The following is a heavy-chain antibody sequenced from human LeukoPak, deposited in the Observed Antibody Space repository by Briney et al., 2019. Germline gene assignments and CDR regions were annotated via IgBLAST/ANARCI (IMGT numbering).Heavy chain of an antibody. V-gene: IGHV3-15*01. D-gene: IGHD6-19*01. J-gene: IGHJ4*02. CDR2: IYRSSNGETT. CDR1: GITFSNAW. Sequence: PGGSLRLSCAASGITFSNAWMTWVRQAPGKGLEWVSRIYRSSNGETTDYGAPVKGRFTMSRDDSKNTLCLQMNSLKTEDTAVYYCTTYGSGSCPFWGQGTLVTVSS. CDR3: TTYGSGSCPF.